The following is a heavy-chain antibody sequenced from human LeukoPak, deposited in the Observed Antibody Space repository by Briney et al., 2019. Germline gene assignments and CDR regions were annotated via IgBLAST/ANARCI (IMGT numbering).Heavy chain of an antibody. CDR1: GFRFSDFT. CDR2: IGGRGGST. CDR3: GKEGGA. Sequence: GGSLRLSCGASGFRFSDFTMTWVRQAPGKGPEWVSAIGGRGGSTYYADSLGGRFTISRDNSKDMLYLQMNSLKVEDTATYYCGKEGGAWGQGTKVTVSS. D-gene: IGHD3-16*01. J-gene: IGHJ5*02. V-gene: IGHV3-23*01.